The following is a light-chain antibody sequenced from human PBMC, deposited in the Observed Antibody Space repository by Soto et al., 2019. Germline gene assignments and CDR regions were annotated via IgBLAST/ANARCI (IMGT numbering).Light chain of an antibody. CDR1: AAISHY. CDR2: GAS. J-gene: IGKJ4*01. CDR3: QQSSSTPLT. V-gene: IGKV1-39*01. Sequence: IHMTQSPSSLAASIGDRVTITCRASAAISHYLNWYQQKPGKAPKLLIYGASKLQSGVPSRFSGSGSGTDFTLTITSLQGEDFATYYCQQSSSTPLTFGGGTKVEI.